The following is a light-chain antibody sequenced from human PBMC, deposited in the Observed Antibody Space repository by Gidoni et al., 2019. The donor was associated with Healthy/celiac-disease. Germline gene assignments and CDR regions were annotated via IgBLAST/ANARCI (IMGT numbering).Light chain of an antibody. CDR3: QQYGSSPWT. V-gene: IGKV3-20*01. CDR1: QSVSSSY. Sequence: EIVLTQSPGTLSLSPGERATRSCRASQSVSSSYLAWYQQKPGQAPRLHIYGASSRATGIPDRFSGSGSGTDFTLTISRLEPEDFAVYYCQQYGSSPWTFXQXTKVEIK. CDR2: GAS. J-gene: IGKJ1*01.